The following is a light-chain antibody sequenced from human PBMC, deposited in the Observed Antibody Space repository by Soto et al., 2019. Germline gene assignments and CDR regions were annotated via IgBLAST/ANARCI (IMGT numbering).Light chain of an antibody. CDR3: SSYAASNNVGL. V-gene: IGLV2-8*01. CDR2: EVS. CDR1: SSEVGGYNY. J-gene: IGLJ1*01. Sequence: QSVLTQPPSASGSPGQSVTISCTGTSSEVGGYNYVSWYQQHPGKDPKLLIYEVSERPSGVPDRVSGSKSGNTASLTVSGLQAEDEADACCSSYAASNNVGLVGTGTQLTVL.